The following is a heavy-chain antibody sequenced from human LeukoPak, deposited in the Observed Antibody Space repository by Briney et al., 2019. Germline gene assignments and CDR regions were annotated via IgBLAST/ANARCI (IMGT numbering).Heavy chain of an antibody. V-gene: IGHV3-7*01. CDR1: GSTFSSYW. Sequence: GGSLRLSCAASGSTFSSYWMSWVRQAPGKGLEWVANIKQDGSEKYYVDSVKGRFTISRDNAKNSLYLQMNSLRAEDTAVYYCAVSLGGWYYYYGMDVWGHGTTVTVSS. D-gene: IGHD6-19*01. CDR2: IKQDGSEK. CDR3: AVSLGGWYYYYGMDV. J-gene: IGHJ6*02.